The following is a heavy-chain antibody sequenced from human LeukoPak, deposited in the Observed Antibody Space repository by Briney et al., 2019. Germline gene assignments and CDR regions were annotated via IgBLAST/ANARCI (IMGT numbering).Heavy chain of an antibody. D-gene: IGHD3-22*01. V-gene: IGHV4-59*01. CDR2: IYHSGST. Sequence: SETLSLTCTVSGGSISSYYWSWIRQPPGKGLEWIGYIYHSGSTDYNPSLKSRVTISVDTSKNQFSLKLSSVTAADTAVYYCARLYYYDSSGYPYLAFDTWGQGTMVTVSS. J-gene: IGHJ3*02. CDR1: GGSISSYY. CDR3: ARLYYYDSSGYPYLAFDT.